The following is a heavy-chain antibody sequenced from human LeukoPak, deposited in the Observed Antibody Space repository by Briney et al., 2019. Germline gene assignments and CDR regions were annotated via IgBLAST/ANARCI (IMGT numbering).Heavy chain of an antibody. CDR3: ARDLYGGNSGGFS. D-gene: IGHD4-23*01. Sequence: SETLSLTCAVYGGSFSGYYWSWIRQPPGKGLEWIGEINHSGSTNYNPSLKSRVTISVDTSKNQFSLKLSSVTAEDTAVYYCARDLYGGNSGGFSWGQGTLVTVSS. J-gene: IGHJ4*02. CDR1: GGSFSGYY. CDR2: INHSGST. V-gene: IGHV4-34*01.